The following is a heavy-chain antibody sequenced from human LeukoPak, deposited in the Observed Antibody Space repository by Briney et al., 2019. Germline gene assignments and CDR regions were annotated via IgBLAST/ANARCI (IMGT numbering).Heavy chain of an antibody. CDR1: GGSFSGYY. V-gene: IGHV4-34*01. J-gene: IGHJ4*02. CDR3: ARETYFQTRKFDY. D-gene: IGHD1-26*01. CDR2: INHSGST. Sequence: PSETLSLTCAVHGGSFSGYYWSWIRQPPGKGLEWIGEINHSGSTNYNPSLKSRVTISVDTSKNQFSLKLSSVTAADTAVYYCARETYFQTRKFDYWGQGTLVTVSS.